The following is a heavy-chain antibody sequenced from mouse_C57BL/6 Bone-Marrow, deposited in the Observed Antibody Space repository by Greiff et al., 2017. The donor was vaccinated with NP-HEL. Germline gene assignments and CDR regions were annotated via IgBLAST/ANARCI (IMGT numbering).Heavy chain of an antibody. CDR3: ARDNYGSSPWFAY. CDR2: ISYDGSN. Sequence: EVKLMESGPGLVKPSQSLSLTCSVTGYSITSGYYWNWIRQFPGNKLEWMGYISYDGSNNYNPSLQNRISITRDTSKNQFFLKLNSVTTEDTATYYCARDNYGSSPWFAYWGQGTLVTVSA. J-gene: IGHJ3*01. V-gene: IGHV3-6*01. D-gene: IGHD1-1*01. CDR1: GYSITSGYY.